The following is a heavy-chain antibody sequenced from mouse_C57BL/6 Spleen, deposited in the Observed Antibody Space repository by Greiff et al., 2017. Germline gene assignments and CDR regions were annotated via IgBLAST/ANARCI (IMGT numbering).Heavy chain of an antibody. D-gene: IGHD1-1*01. CDR2: IYPRDGST. V-gene: IGHV1-85*01. CDR1: GYTFTSYD. J-gene: IGHJ4*01. CDR3: AGGGSSLYYAMDY. Sequence: VKLMESGPELVKPGASVKLSCKASGYTFTSYDINWVKQRPGQGLEWIGWIYPRDGSTKYNEKFKGKATLTVDTSSSTAYMELHSLTSEDSAVYFCAGGGSSLYYAMDYWGQGTSVTVSS.